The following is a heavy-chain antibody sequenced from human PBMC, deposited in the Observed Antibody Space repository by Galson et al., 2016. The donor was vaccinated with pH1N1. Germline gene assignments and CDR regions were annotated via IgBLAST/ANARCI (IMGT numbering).Heavy chain of an antibody. V-gene: IGHV4-30-4*08. CDR1: GGSISRGDYY. J-gene: IGHJ2*01. D-gene: IGHD4-17*01. CDR2: IYYSGST. CDR3: ARGLDGDYVGYFDL. Sequence: TLSLTCTVSGGSISRGDYYWSWIRQPPGKGLEWIGHIYYSGSTYYNPSLKSRVTISVDTSKKQFSLKLSSVTAADTAVYYRARGLDGDYVGYFDLWGRGTLVTVSS.